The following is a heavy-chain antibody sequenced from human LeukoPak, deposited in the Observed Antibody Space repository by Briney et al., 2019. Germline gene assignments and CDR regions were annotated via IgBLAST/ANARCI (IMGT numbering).Heavy chain of an antibody. D-gene: IGHD3-3*01. CDR2: ISSSSSYI. J-gene: IGHJ4*02. Sequence: GGSLRLSCAASGFTFSSYSMNWVRQAPGKGLEWVSSISSSSSYIYYADSVKGRFTISRDNAKNSLYLQMNSLRAEDTAVYYCARVSPPNSYYDFWSGYNPFDYWGQGTLVTVCS. V-gene: IGHV3-21*01. CDR3: ARVSPPNSYYDFWSGYNPFDY. CDR1: GFTFSSYS.